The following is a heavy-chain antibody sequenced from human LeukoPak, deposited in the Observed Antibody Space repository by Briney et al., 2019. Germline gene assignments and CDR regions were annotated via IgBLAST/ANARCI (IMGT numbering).Heavy chain of an antibody. V-gene: IGHV3-23*01. CDR1: GFTFNTYA. CDR2: ISGSGGTT. D-gene: IGHD6-13*01. CDR3: AKYSRPPSIDY. J-gene: IGHJ4*02. Sequence: GGSLRLSCAASGFTFNTYAMSWVRRAPGKGLERVSAISGSGGTTYYADSVKGRFTISRDNSKNTLYLQMNSLRAEDTAVYYCAKYSRPPSIDYWGQGTLVTVSS.